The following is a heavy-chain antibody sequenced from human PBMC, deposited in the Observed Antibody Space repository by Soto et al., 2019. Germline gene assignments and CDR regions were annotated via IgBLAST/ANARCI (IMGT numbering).Heavy chain of an antibody. CDR2: INPMSRTA. V-gene: IGHV1-69*01. Sequence: VQLVQSGSEVKKPGSSVKVSCKASGDTSTTYVVSWVRQAPGNGLEWMGGINPMSRTAKYAEKYSGRVTITADAATQTVYLDLTTLRFEDTAVYFCVRGTYCGASCYFAREYWGQGTLVAVSS. CDR3: VRGTYCGASCYFAREY. D-gene: IGHD2-21*01. J-gene: IGHJ4*02. CDR1: GDTSTTYV.